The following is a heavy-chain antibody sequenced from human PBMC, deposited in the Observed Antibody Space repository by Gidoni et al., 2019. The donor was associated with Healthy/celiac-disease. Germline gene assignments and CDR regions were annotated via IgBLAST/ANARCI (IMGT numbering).Heavy chain of an antibody. Sequence: GRFTISRDNSKNTLYLQMNSLRAEDTAVYYCAKTFAEWSPVGYWGQGTLVTVSS. J-gene: IGHJ4*02. D-gene: IGHD3-3*01. CDR3: AKTFAEWSPVGY. V-gene: IGHV3-23*01.